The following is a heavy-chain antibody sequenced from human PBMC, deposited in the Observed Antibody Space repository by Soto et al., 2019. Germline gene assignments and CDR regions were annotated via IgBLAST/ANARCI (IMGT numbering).Heavy chain of an antibody. CDR3: AKVKYDFWSGYSFLDYYYYYGMDV. CDR1: GFTFSSYA. CDR2: ISGSGGST. D-gene: IGHD3-3*01. Sequence: SLRLSCAASGFTFSSYAMSWVRQAPGKGLEWVSAISGSGGSTYYADSVKGRFTISRDNSKNTLYLQMNSLRAEDTAVYYCAKVKYDFWSGYSFLDYYYYYGMDVWGQGTTVTAP. V-gene: IGHV3-23*01. J-gene: IGHJ6*02.